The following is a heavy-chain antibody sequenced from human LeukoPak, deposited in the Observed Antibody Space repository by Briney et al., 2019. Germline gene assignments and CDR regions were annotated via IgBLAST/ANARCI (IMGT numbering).Heavy chain of an antibody. V-gene: IGHV1-8*02. Sequence: ASVKVSCKASGYTFTSYDINWVRQATGQGLEWMGWRNPNSGNTGYAQKFQGRVTMTRDMSTSTVYMELSSLRSEDTAVYYCARDSSRAHSGSQSAPDYWGQGTLVTVSS. D-gene: IGHD1-26*01. J-gene: IGHJ4*02. CDR2: RNPNSGNT. CDR3: ARDSSRAHSGSQSAPDY. CDR1: GYTFTSYD.